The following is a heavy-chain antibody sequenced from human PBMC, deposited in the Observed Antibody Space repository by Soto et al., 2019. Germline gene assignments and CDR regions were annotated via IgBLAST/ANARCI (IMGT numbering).Heavy chain of an antibody. V-gene: IGHV5-10-1*01. CDR1: GYSFTSYW. J-gene: IGHJ6*02. Sequence: VESLKISCKGSGYSFTSYWRSWVRQIPGKGLEWMGRIDPSDSYTNYSPSFQGHVTISADKSISTAYLQWSSLKASDTAMYYCARVDTAMAFYYYYGMDVWGQGTTVTVSS. D-gene: IGHD5-18*01. CDR2: IDPSDSYT. CDR3: ARVDTAMAFYYYYGMDV.